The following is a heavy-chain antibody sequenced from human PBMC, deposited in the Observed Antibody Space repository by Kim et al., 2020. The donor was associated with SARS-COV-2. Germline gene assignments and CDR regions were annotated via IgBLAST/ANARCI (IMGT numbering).Heavy chain of an antibody. D-gene: IGHD3-10*01. CDR3: AKDQSVWFGGLDLDY. Sequence: GGSLRLSCAASGFTFSSYGMHWVRQAPGKGLEWVAVISYDGSNKYYADSVKGRFTISRDNSKNTLYLQMNSLRAEDTAVYYCAKDQSVWFGGLDLDYWGQGTLVPVSS. V-gene: IGHV3-30*18. CDR1: GFTFSSYG. J-gene: IGHJ4*02. CDR2: ISYDGSNK.